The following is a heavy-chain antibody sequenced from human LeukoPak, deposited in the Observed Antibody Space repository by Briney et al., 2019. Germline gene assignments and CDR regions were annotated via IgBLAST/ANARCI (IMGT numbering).Heavy chain of an antibody. CDR1: GGSISSGGYY. D-gene: IGHD2-8*02. CDR3: ARRALGGVWPFDY. J-gene: IGHJ4*02. CDR2: IYYSGST. Sequence: SETLSLTCTVSGGSISSGGYYWSWIRQHPGKGLEWIGYIYYSGSTYYNPSLKSRVTISVDTSKNQFSLKLSSVTAADTAVYYCARRALGGVWPFDYWGQGTLVTVSS. V-gene: IGHV4-31*03.